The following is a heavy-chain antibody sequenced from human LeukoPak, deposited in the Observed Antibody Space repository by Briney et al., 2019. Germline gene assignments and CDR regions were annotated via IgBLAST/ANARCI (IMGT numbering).Heavy chain of an antibody. CDR2: ISHDGSTA. CDR3: ANGDYAAWYFDL. Sequence: GGSLRLSCAASGFTFSTYSMDWVRQTPGKGLEWISYISHDGSTAYYADSVKGRFTISRDNAKNSLYLQMNSLRAEDTAVYYCANGDYAAWYFDLWGRGTLVTVSS. J-gene: IGHJ2*01. V-gene: IGHV3-48*01. D-gene: IGHD4-17*01. CDR1: GFTFSTYS.